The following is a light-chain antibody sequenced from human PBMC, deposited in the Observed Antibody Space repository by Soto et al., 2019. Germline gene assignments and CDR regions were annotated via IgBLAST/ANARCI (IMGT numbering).Light chain of an antibody. CDR2: SNN. Sequence: QSVLTQPPSASGTPGQRVTISCSGSSSNIGSNTVNWYQQLPGTAPKLLIYSNNQRPSGVPDRFSGSKSGTSASLAISGLQSEDEGDYYCAAWDDSLNAPVFGGGTKLTVL. V-gene: IGLV1-44*01. CDR1: SSNIGSNT. J-gene: IGLJ2*01. CDR3: AAWDDSLNAPV.